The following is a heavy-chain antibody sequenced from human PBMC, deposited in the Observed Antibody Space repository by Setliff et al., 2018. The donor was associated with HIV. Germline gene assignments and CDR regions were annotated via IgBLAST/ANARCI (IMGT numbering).Heavy chain of an antibody. V-gene: IGHV3-48*01. Sequence: SGGSLRLSCAASGFTFSSYAMSWVRQAPGKGLEWVSYISGLGGGTIYYADSVRGRFTISRDDAEKSVYLQMNSLRAEDTAVYYCARAGVVEGYYYYYYMDVWGKGTTVTVSS. CDR1: GFTFSSYA. J-gene: IGHJ6*03. D-gene: IGHD2-15*01. CDR2: ISGLGGGTI. CDR3: ARAGVVEGYYYYYYMDV.